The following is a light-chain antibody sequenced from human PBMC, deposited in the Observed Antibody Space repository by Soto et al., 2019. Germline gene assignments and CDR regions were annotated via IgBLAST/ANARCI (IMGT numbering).Light chain of an antibody. CDR3: QQYNMWTGT. J-gene: IGKJ3*01. V-gene: IGKV3-15*01. Sequence: EIVMTQSPATLSVSPGVRATLSCRASQSVSSSLAWFQQKPGQAPRLLIYDASTRATGIPARFSGSGSGTEFTLTISSLQSEDFAVYYCQQYNMWTGTFGPGTKVDNK. CDR1: QSVSSS. CDR2: DAS.